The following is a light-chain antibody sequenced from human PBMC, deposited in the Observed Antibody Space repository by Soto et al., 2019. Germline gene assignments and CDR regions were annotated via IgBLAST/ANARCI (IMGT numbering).Light chain of an antibody. V-gene: IGKV3-20*01. CDR3: QQYGRSPWT. CDR2: GAS. J-gene: IGKJ1*01. CDR1: QSVSSSY. Sequence: EIVLTQSPGTLSLSPGDRATLSCRASQSVSSSYLAWYQQKPGQAPGLLIYGASSRATGIPDRFSGSGSGTDFTLTISRLEPEDFAVYYCQQYGRSPWTFGQGTKVEVQ.